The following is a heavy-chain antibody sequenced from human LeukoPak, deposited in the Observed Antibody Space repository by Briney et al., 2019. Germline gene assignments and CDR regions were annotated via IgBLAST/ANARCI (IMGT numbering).Heavy chain of an antibody. Sequence: SETLSLTCTASGGSISTYYWSWIRQPPGKGLEWIGYLYYNGRTNYNPSLKSRVTISQDTSNNQFSLKVSSVTAADTAGYYCASGMLRGLAPVALDFWGQGTLVTVSS. V-gene: IGHV4-59*01. CDR2: LYYNGRT. CDR3: ASGMLRGLAPVALDF. CDR1: GGSISTYY. D-gene: IGHD3-10*01. J-gene: IGHJ4*02.